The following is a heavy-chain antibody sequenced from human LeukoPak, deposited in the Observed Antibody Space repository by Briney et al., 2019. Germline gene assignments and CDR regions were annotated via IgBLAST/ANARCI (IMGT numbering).Heavy chain of an antibody. J-gene: IGHJ4*02. CDR1: GFTFSTYA. Sequence: GGSLRLSCAASGFTFSTYAMHWVRQAPGKGLEWVAVIWSDSTNKYYADSVRGRFTISRDDSKNTLYLQMSSLRAEDTAMYYCARDRLTTVTTFHFDYWGQGTLVTVSS. CDR2: IWSDSTNK. V-gene: IGHV3-33*01. D-gene: IGHD4-17*01. CDR3: ARDRLTTVTTFHFDY.